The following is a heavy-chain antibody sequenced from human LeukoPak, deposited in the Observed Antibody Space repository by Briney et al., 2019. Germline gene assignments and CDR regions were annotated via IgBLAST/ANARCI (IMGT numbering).Heavy chain of an antibody. Sequence: GGSLRLSCAASGFTFNSYAMSWVRQAPGKGLLWVSAISGSGGSTYYADSVKGRFTISRDNSRNTLYLQMNSLRAEDTAVYYCAKKSGSIVPQYGMDVWGQGTTVTVSS. CDR1: GFTFNSYA. V-gene: IGHV3-23*01. CDR3: AKKSGSIVPQYGMDV. D-gene: IGHD6-13*01. J-gene: IGHJ6*02. CDR2: ISGSGGST.